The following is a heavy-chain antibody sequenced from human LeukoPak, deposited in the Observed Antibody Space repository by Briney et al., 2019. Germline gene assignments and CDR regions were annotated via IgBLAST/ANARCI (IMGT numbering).Heavy chain of an antibody. V-gene: IGHV3-23*01. Sequence: PGGSLRLSCAASGFTVTSNHMNWVRQAPGKGLEWVSTISGSGGSTYYADSVKGRFTISRDSSKNTLYLQMNSLRAEDTAVYYCAAGRSGYDQFDYWGQGTLVTVSS. CDR3: AAGRSGYDQFDY. CDR2: ISGSGGST. J-gene: IGHJ4*02. CDR1: GFTVTSNH. D-gene: IGHD5-12*01.